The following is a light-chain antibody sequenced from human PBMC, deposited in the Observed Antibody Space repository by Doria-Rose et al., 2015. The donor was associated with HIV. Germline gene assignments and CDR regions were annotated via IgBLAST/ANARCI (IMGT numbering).Light chain of an antibody. Sequence: QDINNFLAWYQQKPGKLPKLLIYAASTLHSGVPSRFSGSGSGTDFTLTISGLRPGDFATYYCQQTYSSPPWTFGQGTKVEMK. CDR1: QDINNF. CDR2: AAS. V-gene: IGKV1-27*01. CDR3: QQTYSSPPWT. J-gene: IGKJ1*01.